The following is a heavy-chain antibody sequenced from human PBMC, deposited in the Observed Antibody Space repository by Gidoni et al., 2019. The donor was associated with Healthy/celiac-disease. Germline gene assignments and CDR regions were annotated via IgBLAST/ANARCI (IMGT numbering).Heavy chain of an antibody. CDR2: ISGSGGST. J-gene: IGHJ4*02. CDR1: GFTFSSYA. Sequence: EVQLLESGGGLVQPGGSLRLSCAASGFTFSSYAMSWVRQAPGKGLEWGSAISGSGGSTYYADSVKGRFTISRDNSKNTLYLQMNSLRAEDTAVYYCAKDRRRPDYGDYGWGQGTLVTVSS. CDR3: AKDRRRPDYGDYG. D-gene: IGHD4-17*01. V-gene: IGHV3-23*01.